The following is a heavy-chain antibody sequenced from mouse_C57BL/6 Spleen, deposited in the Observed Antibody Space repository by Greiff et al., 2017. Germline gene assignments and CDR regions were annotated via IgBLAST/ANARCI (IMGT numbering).Heavy chain of an antibody. CDR3: ASYGSSYPYYFDY. CDR1: GFTFSSYA. CDR2: ISDGGSYT. D-gene: IGHD1-1*01. V-gene: IGHV5-4*03. J-gene: IGHJ2*01. Sequence: EVKLQESGGGLVKPGGSLKLSCAASGFTFSSYAMSWVRQTPEKRLEWVATISDGGSYTYYPDNVKGRFTISRDNAKNNLYLQMSHLKSEDTAMYYCASYGSSYPYYFDYWGQGTTLTVSS.